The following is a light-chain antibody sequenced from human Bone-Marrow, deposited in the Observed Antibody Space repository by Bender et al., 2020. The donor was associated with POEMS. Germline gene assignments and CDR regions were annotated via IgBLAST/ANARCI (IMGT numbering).Light chain of an antibody. V-gene: IGLV2-14*02. CDR1: SRDVGGHNL. Sequence: QSALTQPASVSGSPGQSITISCTGTSRDVGGHNLVSWYQHHPGKAPKLIIYNSDQRPSGVPDRFSGSMSGTSASLAISGLHSEDEADYYCVAWDDTLNGWVFGGGTKLTVL. J-gene: IGLJ2*01. CDR2: NSD. CDR3: VAWDDTLNGWV.